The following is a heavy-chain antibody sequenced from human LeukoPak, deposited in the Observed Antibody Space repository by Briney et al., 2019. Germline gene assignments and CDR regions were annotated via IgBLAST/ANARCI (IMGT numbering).Heavy chain of an antibody. V-gene: IGHV4-34*01. CDR3: ARGLETYYYDSSGYYLGY. CDR1: GGSFSGYY. D-gene: IGHD3-22*01. CDR2: INHSGST. Sequence: SETLSLTCAVYGGSFSGYYWSWIRQPPGKGLEWIGEINHSGSTNYNPSLKSRVTISVDTSKNQFSLKLSSVTAADTAVYYCARGLETYYYDSSGYYLGYWGQGTLVTVSS. J-gene: IGHJ4*02.